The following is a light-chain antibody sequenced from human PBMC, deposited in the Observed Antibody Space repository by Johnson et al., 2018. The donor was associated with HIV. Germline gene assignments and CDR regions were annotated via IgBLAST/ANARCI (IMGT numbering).Light chain of an antibody. Sequence: QSVLTQPPSVSAAPGQKVTISCSGSSSNIGNNYVYWYQQLPGTAPKLLIYENNKRPSGIPDRFSGSKSGTSATLGITGLQTGDEADYYCGTWDSSLSVNYVFGTGTKVTVL. CDR3: GTWDSSLSVNYV. J-gene: IGLJ1*01. CDR2: ENN. CDR1: SSNIGNNY. V-gene: IGLV1-51*02.